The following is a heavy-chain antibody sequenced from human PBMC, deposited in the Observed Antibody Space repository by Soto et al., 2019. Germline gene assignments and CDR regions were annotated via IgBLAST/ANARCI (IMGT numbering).Heavy chain of an antibody. V-gene: IGHV1-46*03. CDR1: RYTFTSYY. CDR3: SRVDPGETSPFDH. CDR2: INPFDGSR. Sequence: VKVSCKASRYTFTSYYIHWVRQAPGQGLEWMGWINPFDGSRMFAQSFQGRVTMTRDTSTSTVYMEVSSLRSEDTAVYYCSRVDPGETSPFDHWGQGTLVTVSS. J-gene: IGHJ4*02. D-gene: IGHD3-10*01.